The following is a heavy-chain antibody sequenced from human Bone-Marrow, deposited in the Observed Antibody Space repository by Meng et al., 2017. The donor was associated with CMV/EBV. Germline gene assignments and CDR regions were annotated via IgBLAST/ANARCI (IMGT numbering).Heavy chain of an antibody. D-gene: IGHD3-10*01. Sequence: GGSLRLSCAASGFTFSSHAMTWVRQAPGKGLEWVSVIGGVTTNETHYADSVKGRFTISRDNSKNTLYLQMNSLRVEDTAVYYCAKEYYYGSGSHDWAQGTLVTVSS. J-gene: IGHJ4*02. CDR1: GFTFSSHA. CDR3: AKEYYYGSGSHD. CDR2: IGGVTTNET. V-gene: IGHV3-23*01.